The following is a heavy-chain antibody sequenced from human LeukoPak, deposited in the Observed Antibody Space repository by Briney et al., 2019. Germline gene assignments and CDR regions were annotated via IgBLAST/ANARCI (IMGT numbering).Heavy chain of an antibody. J-gene: IGHJ1*01. CDR2: TRNKANSYTT. CDR3: AKGLSGTYSAGFQH. D-gene: IGHD1-26*01. CDR1: GFTFSDHY. Sequence: AGGSLRLSCAASGFTFSDHYMDWVRQAPGKGLEWVGRTRNKANSYTTEYAASVKGRFTISRDDSKNSLYLQMNSLRAEDTAVYYCAKGLSGTYSAGFQHWGQGTLVTVSS. V-gene: IGHV3-72*01.